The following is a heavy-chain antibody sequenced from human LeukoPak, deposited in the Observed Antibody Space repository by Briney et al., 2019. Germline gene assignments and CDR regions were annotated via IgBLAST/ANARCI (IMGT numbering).Heavy chain of an antibody. CDR1: GGSVSSGSYY. V-gene: IGHV4-61*01. J-gene: IGHJ4*02. CDR3: ARDWGSWYFDY. Sequence: PPETLSLTCNVSGGSVSSGSYYWSWIRQPPGKGLEWIGYIYYSGSTNYNPSLKSRVTISVDTSKNQFSLKLSSVTAADTAVYYCARDWGSWYFDYWGQGTLVTVSS. CDR2: IYYSGST. D-gene: IGHD6-13*01.